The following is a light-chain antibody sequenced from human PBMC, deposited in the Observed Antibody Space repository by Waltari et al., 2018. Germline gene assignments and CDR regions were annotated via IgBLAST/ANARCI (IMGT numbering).Light chain of an antibody. J-gene: IGLJ2*01. Sequence: NFMLTTPHSVSESPGKTVPISSTRSPGSLASHYVQRHQQRPGSAPTTVIYEDNQRPSGVPDRFSGSIDSSSNSASLTISGLKTEDEADYYCQSYDSSNPVVFGGGTKLTVL. V-gene: IGLV6-57*03. CDR1: PGSLASHY. CDR2: EDN. CDR3: QSYDSSNPVV.